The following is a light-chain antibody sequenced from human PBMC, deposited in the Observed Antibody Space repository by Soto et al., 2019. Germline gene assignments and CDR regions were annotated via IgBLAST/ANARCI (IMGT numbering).Light chain of an antibody. V-gene: IGKV1-33*01. CDR1: QDISNS. J-gene: IGKJ5*01. Sequence: DIQMTQSPSSLSASVGDRVTITCQASQDISNSLNWYQQKPGKAPKLLIYDASNLETGVPSRFSGSGSGTDFTFTISSLQPEDIATYYCQQYEDLLITFGQGTRLETK. CDR2: DAS. CDR3: QQYEDLLIT.